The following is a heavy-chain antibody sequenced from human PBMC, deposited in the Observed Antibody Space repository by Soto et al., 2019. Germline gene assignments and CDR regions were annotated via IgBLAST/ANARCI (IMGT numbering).Heavy chain of an antibody. D-gene: IGHD3-22*01. CDR2: ISGGGGST. CDR1: GFSFNIFA. Sequence: EVKLLESGGRLVQPGGSLRLSCAASGFSFNIFAMNWVRQAPGKGLEWVSGISGGGGSTYYADSVKGRFTISRDNSNNTLYLQMNNLRAEDTAVYYCAKDPTSYDSSAQFDSWGQGTLVTVSS. V-gene: IGHV3-23*01. CDR3: AKDPTSYDSSAQFDS. J-gene: IGHJ4*02.